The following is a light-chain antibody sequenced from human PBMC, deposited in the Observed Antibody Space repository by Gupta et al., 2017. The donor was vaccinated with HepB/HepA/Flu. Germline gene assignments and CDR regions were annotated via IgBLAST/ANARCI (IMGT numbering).Light chain of an antibody. CDR2: GVS. CDR3: LQYNTYPPT. J-gene: IGKJ1*01. V-gene: IGKV1-17*01. CDR1: QGIGND. Sequence: DIQRNQSPSSLSASVGDIVTITCRASQGIGNDLGWYQQKPGKAPKRLIFGVSSLQSGVPSKFSGRGSGTEFTLTISGLQPEDFATYYCLQYNTYPPTFGRGTKVEIK.